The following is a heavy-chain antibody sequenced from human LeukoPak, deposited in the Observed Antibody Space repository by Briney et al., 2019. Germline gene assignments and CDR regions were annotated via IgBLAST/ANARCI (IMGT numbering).Heavy chain of an antibody. CDR2: IYYSGSI. CDR3: ARENPSGYYNRPIDY. V-gene: IGHV4-59*01. D-gene: IGHD3-22*01. CDR1: GASISSYY. J-gene: IGHJ4*02. Sequence: PSETLSLICTVSGASISSYYWSWIRQPPGKGLEWIGDIYYSGSIKYNPSLRSRVTMSVDTSKNQFSLKLSSVTAADTAIYYCARENPSGYYNRPIDYWGQGTLVTVSS.